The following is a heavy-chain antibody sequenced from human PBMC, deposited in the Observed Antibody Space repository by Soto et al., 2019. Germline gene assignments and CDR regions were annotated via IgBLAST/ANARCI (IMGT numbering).Heavy chain of an antibody. D-gene: IGHD2-2*01. J-gene: IGHJ3*02. CDR1: GFTFSSYS. V-gene: IGHV3-21*01. CDR3: AIRLDDSSTSSLGAFDI. CDR2: ISSSNSYI. Sequence: GSLRLSCAASGFTFSSYSMNWVRQAPGKGLEWVSSISSSNSYIYYADSVKGRFTISRDNAKNSLYLQMNKLRAEDTVVYYCAIRLDDSSTSSLGAFDIWGQGTMVTVSS.